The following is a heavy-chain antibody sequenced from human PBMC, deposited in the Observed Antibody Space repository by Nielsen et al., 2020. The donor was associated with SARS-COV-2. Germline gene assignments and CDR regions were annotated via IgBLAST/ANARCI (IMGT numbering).Heavy chain of an antibody. CDR3: ARDFDGGGGGFDY. V-gene: IGHV1-18*04. CDR1: CYTFTSYG. J-gene: IGHJ4*02. D-gene: IGHD3-9*01. Sequence: ASVKVSCKASCYTFTSYGISWVRQAPGQGLEGMGWISAYNGNTNYAQKLQGRVTMTTDTSTSTVYMELRSLRSDDTAVYYCARDFDGGGGGFDYWGQGTLVTVSS. CDR2: ISAYNGNT.